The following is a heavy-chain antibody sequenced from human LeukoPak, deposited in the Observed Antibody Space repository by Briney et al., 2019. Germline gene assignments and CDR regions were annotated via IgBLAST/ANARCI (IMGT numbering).Heavy chain of an antibody. CDR2: VSGSGDST. Sequence: GGSLRLSCAASGFTFSSYAMSWVRQAPGKGLEWISAVSGSGDSTNYADSVKGRFTISRDNAKNSLYLQMSSLRAEDTAFYYCIRYGYNILEYSQQWGQGTLVTVSS. J-gene: IGHJ1*01. CDR1: GFTFSSYA. D-gene: IGHD5-24*01. CDR3: IRYGYNILEYSQQ. V-gene: IGHV3-23*01.